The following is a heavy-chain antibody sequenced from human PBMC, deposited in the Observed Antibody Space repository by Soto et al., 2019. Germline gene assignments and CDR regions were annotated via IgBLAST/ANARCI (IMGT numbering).Heavy chain of an antibody. CDR1: GGSISSYY. CDR3: ARDKAVAGTEFFDY. CDR2: IYYSGST. V-gene: IGHV4-59*01. J-gene: IGHJ4*02. D-gene: IGHD6-19*01. Sequence: SLTCTVSGGSISSYYWSWIRQPPGKGLEWIGYIYYSGSTNYNPSLKSRVTISVDTSKNQFSLKLSSVTAADTAVYYCARDKAVAGTEFFDYWGQGTLVTVSS.